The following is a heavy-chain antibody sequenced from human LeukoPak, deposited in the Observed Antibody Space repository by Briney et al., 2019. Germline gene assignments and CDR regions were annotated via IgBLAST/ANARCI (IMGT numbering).Heavy chain of an antibody. CDR1: GFPFSVYG. D-gene: IGHD6-19*01. V-gene: IGHV3-48*03. J-gene: IGHJ4*02. Sequence: PGGSLRLSCAVSGFPFSVYGMNWVRQAPGKGLEWVSNIGSSGAIRHYADSVKGRFSISRDNAENSLFLQMNSLRVEDTGIYYCALLAVASDFDYWGQGALVTVSS. CDR2: IGSSGAIR. CDR3: ALLAVASDFDY.